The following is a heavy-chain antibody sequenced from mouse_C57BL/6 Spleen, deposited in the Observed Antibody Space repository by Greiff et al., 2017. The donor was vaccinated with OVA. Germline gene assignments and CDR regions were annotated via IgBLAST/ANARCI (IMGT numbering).Heavy chain of an antibody. Sequence: EVQLQQSGPELVKPGASVKISCKASGYTFTDYYINWVKQSPEKSLEWIGEINPSTGGTTYNQKFKAKATLTVDKSSSTAYMQLKSLTSEDSAVYYCARRDDYWGQGTTLTVSS. V-gene: IGHV1-42*01. J-gene: IGHJ2*01. CDR1: GYTFTDYY. CDR3: ARRDDY. CDR2: INPSTGGT.